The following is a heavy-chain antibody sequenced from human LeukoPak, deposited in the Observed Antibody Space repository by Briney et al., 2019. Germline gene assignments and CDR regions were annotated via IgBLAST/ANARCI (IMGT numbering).Heavy chain of an antibody. CDR1: GGTFSSYA. V-gene: IGHV1-69*13. CDR3: ARDQAYYYGSGSYYNHWFDP. Sequence: ASVKVSCKASGGTFSSYAISWVRQAPGQGLEWMGGIIPIFGTANYAQKFQGRVTITADESTSTAYMELRSLRSDDTAVYYCARDQAYYYGSGSYYNHWFDPWGQGTLVTVSS. CDR2: IIPIFGTA. D-gene: IGHD3-10*01. J-gene: IGHJ5*02.